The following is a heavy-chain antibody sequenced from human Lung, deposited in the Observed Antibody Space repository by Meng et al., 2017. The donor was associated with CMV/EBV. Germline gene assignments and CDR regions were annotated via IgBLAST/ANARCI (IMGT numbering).Heavy chain of an antibody. D-gene: IGHD3-22*01. CDR3: VKDVDFYDSSGYSD. Sequence: SXKISXAASGFNFDDYAMHWVRQGPGKGLEWVSGISWNGNHIGYADSVKGRFTVSRDTAKNSLYLQMNSLRPEDTALYYCVKDVDFYDSSGYSDWGQGTLVTVSS. CDR2: ISWNGNHI. V-gene: IGHV3-9*01. J-gene: IGHJ4*02. CDR1: GFNFDDYA.